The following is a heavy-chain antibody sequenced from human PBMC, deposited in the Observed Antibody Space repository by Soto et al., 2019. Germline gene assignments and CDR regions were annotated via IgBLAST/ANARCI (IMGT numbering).Heavy chain of an antibody. CDR1: GYTFTSYY. V-gene: IGHV1-46*03. CDR3: ARPGKFTDFDY. J-gene: IGHJ4*02. D-gene: IGHD3-10*01. CDR2: INPSGGST. Sequence: GASVKVSCKASGYTFTSYYMHWVRQAPGQGLEWMGIINPSGGSTSYAQKIQGRVAMTRDTSTSTFFMELSSLISEDTAVYYCARPGKFTDFDYWGQGTLVTVSS.